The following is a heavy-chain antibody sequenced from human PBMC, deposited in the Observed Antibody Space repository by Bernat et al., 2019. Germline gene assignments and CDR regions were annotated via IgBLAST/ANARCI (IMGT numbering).Heavy chain of an antibody. CDR2: MSGSGIDT. CDR1: GFTFLSYA. Sequence: EVQLLESGGGLVQPGGSLRLSCAASGFTFLSYAMSWVRQAPGKGLEWVSAMSGSGIDTYYTDSVKGRFTISRDNSKDTLYLQMNSRRAEDTAVYFCVKGDYYYHDSSAYLDHWGQGTLVTVSS. D-gene: IGHD3-22*01. CDR3: VKGDYYYHDSSAYLDH. J-gene: IGHJ4*02. V-gene: IGHV3-23*01.